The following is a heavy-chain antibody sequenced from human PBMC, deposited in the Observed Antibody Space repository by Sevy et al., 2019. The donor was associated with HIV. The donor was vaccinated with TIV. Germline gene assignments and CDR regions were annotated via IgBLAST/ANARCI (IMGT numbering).Heavy chain of an antibody. CDR3: AGGSGRYNDAFAI. CDR1: GFTFSNYY. D-gene: IGHD1-26*01. J-gene: IGHJ3*02. Sequence: GGSLRLSCAASGFTFSNYYMSWIRQAPGKGLEWVSYISSLSSYTNFADSVKGRFTISRDNAKNSLYLQMKSLRAEDTAVYYCAGGSGRYNDAFAIWGQGKMVTV. CDR2: ISSLSSYT. V-gene: IGHV3-11*06.